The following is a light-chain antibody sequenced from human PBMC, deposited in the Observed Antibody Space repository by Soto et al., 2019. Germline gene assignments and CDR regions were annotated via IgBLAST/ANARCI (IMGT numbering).Light chain of an antibody. CDR1: QCIGNS. CDR2: KAS. CDR3: QHYNSYYT. J-gene: IGKJ2*01. Sequence: DILMTQSPSTLSASVGDRVSISCRASQCIGNSLAWYQQKPDKAPKLLLYKASSLERMVPSRFSGSGSGTDFTLTISSLQPDDFATYYCQHYNSYYTFGQGTKLEIK. V-gene: IGKV1-5*03.